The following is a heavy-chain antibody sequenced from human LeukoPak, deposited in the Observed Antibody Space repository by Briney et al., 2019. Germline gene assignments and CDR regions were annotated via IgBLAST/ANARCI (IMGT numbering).Heavy chain of an antibody. D-gene: IGHD6-13*01. J-gene: IGHJ4*02. CDR3: GRETIAATGTSVFFDY. CDR2: IYHSGST. V-gene: IGHV4-61*08. CDR1: GASVSSSGYY. Sequence: PSETLSLTCTVSGASVSSSGYYWSWIRQPPGKGLEWIGHIYHSGSTNYNPSLKSRVTISVDTSKNQFSLKLTSMTAADTAVYYCGRETIAATGTSVFFDYWGQGTLVTVSS.